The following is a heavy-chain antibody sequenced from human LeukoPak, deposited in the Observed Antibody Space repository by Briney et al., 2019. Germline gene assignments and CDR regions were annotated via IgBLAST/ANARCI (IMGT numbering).Heavy chain of an antibody. J-gene: IGHJ4*02. CDR2: ISASGGST. CDR3: AKDGAPQQLVIY. Sequence: PGGSLRLSCAASGFTFSFYAMSWVRQAPGKGLEWVSAISASGGSTYFPDSVKGRFTISRDNSKNTLYLQMNSLRAEDTAIYYCAKDGAPQQLVIYWGRGTLVTVSS. D-gene: IGHD6-13*01. CDR1: GFTFSFYA. V-gene: IGHV3-23*01.